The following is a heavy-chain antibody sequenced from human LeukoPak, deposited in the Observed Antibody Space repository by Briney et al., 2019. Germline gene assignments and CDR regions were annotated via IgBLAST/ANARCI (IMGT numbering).Heavy chain of an antibody. J-gene: IGHJ5*02. CDR1: GGSISSGSYY. V-gene: IGHV4-61*02. CDR3: ARDVPSGSIAGDWFDP. CDR2: IYTSGST. Sequence: SETLSLTCTVSGGSISSGSYYWSWIRQPAGKGLEWIGRIYTSGSTNYNPSLKSRVTISVDTSKNQFSLKLSSVTAADPAVYYCARDVPSGSIAGDWFDPWGQGTLVTVSS. D-gene: IGHD6-6*01.